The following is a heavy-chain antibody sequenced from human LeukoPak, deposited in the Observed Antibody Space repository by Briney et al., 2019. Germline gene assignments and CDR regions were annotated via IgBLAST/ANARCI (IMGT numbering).Heavy chain of an antibody. Sequence: GGSLRLSCAASGFTFSTYSMNWVRQAPGKGLEWVSYISGGSRAIYYADSVRGRFTISRDNAKNSLYLQMNSLRVEDTAVYYCARDYSYASDIWGQGTTVTVSS. CDR1: GFTFSTYS. D-gene: IGHD1-26*01. CDR2: ISGGSRAI. CDR3: ARDYSYASDI. J-gene: IGHJ3*02. V-gene: IGHV3-48*01.